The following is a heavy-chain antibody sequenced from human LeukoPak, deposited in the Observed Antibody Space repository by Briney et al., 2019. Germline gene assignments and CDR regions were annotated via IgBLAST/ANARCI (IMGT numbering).Heavy chain of an antibody. CDR2: IIPIFGTA. D-gene: IGHD5-18*01. CDR3: AKTGLRGYSYGPHY. CDR1: GGTFSSYA. V-gene: IGHV1-69*06. J-gene: IGHJ4*02. Sequence: SVKVSCKASGGTFSSYAISWVRQAPGQGLEWMGRIIPIFGTANYAQKFQGRVTITADKSTSTAYMELSSLRSEDTAVYYCAKTGLRGYSYGPHYWGQGTLVTVSS.